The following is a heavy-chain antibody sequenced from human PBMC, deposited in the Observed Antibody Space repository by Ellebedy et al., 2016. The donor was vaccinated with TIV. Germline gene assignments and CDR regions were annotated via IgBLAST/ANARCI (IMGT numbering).Heavy chain of an antibody. CDR2: ISYDGSNK. D-gene: IGHD1-26*01. CDR3: ATDSGSSH. Sequence: GESLKISXAASGFTFSSYGMHWVRQAPGKGLEWVAVISYDGSNKYYADSVKGRFTISRDDSKNTLYLQMNSLRAEDTALYYCATDSGSSHWGQGTLVTVSS. V-gene: IGHV3-30*03. CDR1: GFTFSSYG. J-gene: IGHJ4*02.